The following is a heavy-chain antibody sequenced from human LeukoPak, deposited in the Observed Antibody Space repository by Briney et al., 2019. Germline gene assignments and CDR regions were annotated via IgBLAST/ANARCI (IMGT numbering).Heavy chain of an antibody. CDR3: AREYIAVAGHDAFDI. J-gene: IGHJ3*02. CDR1: GYTFTSYG. D-gene: IGHD6-19*01. V-gene: IGHV1-18*01. Sequence: EASVKVSCKASGYTFTSYGISWVRQAPGQGLEWMGWISAYNGNTNYAQKLQGRVTMTTDTSTSTAYMELRGLRSDDTAVYYCAREYIAVAGHDAFDIWGQGTMVTVSS. CDR2: ISAYNGNT.